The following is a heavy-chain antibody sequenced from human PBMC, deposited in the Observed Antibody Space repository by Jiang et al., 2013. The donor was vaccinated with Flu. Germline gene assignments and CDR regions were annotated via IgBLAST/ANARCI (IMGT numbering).Heavy chain of an antibody. J-gene: IGHJ4*02. CDR3: AKLPSPYGDYPRGY. CDR1: GFTFSSYG. V-gene: IGHV3-30*18. CDR2: ISYDGSNK. Sequence: VQLVESGGGVVQPGRSLRLSCAASGFTFSSYGMHWVRQAPGKGLEWVAVISYDGSNKYYADSVKGRFTISRDNSKNTLYLQMNSLRAEDTAVYYCAKLPSPYGDYPRGYWGQGTLVTVSS. D-gene: IGHD4-17*01.